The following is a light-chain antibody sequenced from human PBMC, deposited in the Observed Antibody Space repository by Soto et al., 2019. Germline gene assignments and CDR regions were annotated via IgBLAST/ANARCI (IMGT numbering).Light chain of an antibody. CDR2: AIS. Sequence: DIQMTQSPSAMSASVGDRVTITCRASQDISSNLVWFQQTPGKVPKRLIYAISTLESGVPSRISGTGSGTEFTLTISSLQPEDFATYYCLQHNAYPHTFGPGTKVDIK. V-gene: IGKV1-17*03. CDR3: LQHNAYPHT. J-gene: IGKJ3*01. CDR1: QDISSN.